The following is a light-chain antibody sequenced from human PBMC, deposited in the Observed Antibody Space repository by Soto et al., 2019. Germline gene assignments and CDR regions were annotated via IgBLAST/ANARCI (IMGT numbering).Light chain of an antibody. CDR1: QSVLYSSNNKNY. CDR2: WAT. CDR3: QQYYPPWT. J-gene: IGKJ1*01. V-gene: IGKV4-1*01. Sequence: DIVMTQSPDSLAVSLGERATINCKSSQSVLYSSNNKNYLAWYQQKPGQPHKLLIYWATTREAGVPDRFSGSGSGTDSMLTSSSLEAEGGVVYYWQQYYPPWTFGQGTKVEIK.